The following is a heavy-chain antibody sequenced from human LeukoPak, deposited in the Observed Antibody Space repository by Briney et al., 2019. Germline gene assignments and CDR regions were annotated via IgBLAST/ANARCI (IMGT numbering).Heavy chain of an antibody. V-gene: IGHV3-21*01. CDR2: ITISSNFI. CDR1: GFSLSSYS. CDR3: ARDGHGDGFLTGYSYFGMDV. Sequence: GGSLRLSCAASGFSLSSYSMNWVRQAPGKGLEWVSSITISSNFIYYADSVKGRFTNSRDNAKSSLFLQMNSLRAEDTAVYFCARDGHGDGFLTGYSYFGMDVWGQGTTVTVSS. J-gene: IGHJ6*02. D-gene: IGHD3-9*01.